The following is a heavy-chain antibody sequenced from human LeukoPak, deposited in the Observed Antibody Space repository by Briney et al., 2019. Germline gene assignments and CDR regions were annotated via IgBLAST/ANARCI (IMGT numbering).Heavy chain of an antibody. CDR2: IYYSGST. D-gene: IGHD4-23*01. CDR3: ARLSFSGYCGPRATAY. Sequence: SETLSLTCTVSGGSISSSSYYWGWIRQPPGKGLEWIGSIYYSGSTYYNPSLKSRVTISVDTSKNQFSLKLSSVTAADTAVYYCARLSFSGYCGPRATAYWGQGTLATVSS. J-gene: IGHJ4*02. V-gene: IGHV4-39*01. CDR1: GGSISSSSYY.